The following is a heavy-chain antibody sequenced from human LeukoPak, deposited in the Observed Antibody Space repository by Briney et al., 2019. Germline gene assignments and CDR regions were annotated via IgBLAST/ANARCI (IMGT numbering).Heavy chain of an antibody. Sequence: ASVKVSCKASGYTFTGYYMHWVRQAPGQGLEWMGWINPSGGITTYAQKFQGRVTLTRDTSTNTVYMDLSSLRSDDTAVYYCARDRRPSYDTSGYYFPGEYWGQGTLVTVSS. CDR3: ARDRRPSYDTSGYYFPGEY. D-gene: IGHD3-22*01. CDR1: GYTFTGYY. V-gene: IGHV1-46*01. J-gene: IGHJ4*02. CDR2: INPSGGIT.